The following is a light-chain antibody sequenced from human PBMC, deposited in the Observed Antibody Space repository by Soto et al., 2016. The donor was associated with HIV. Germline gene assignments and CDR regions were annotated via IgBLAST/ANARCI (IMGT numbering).Light chain of an antibody. J-gene: IGKJ1*01. CDR3: QQYSSYWT. CDR2: AAS. Sequence: DIQMTQSPSSLSASVGDRVTITCRASQGISNSLAWYQQKPGKAPKLLLYAASRLESGVPSRFSGSGSGTDYTLTISSLQPEDFATYYCQQYSSYWTFGQGTKVEIK. V-gene: IGKV1-NL1*01. CDR1: QGISNS.